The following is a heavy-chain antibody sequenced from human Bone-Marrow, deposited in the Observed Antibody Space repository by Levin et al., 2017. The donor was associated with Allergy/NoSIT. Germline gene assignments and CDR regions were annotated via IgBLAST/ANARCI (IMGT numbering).Heavy chain of an antibody. Sequence: SCTVSGGSISSYYWSWIRQPPGKGLEWIGYIYYSGSTTYNPSLKSRVTISVDRSKNQFSLNLSSVTAADTALYYCARTPGSRHYMDVWAKGTTVTVSS. J-gene: IGHJ6*03. CDR1: GGSISSYY. CDR2: IYYSGST. V-gene: IGHV4-59*01. D-gene: IGHD7-27*01. CDR3: ARTPGSRHYMDV.